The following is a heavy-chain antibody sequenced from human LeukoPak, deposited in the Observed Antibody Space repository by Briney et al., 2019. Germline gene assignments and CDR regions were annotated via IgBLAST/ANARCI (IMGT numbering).Heavy chain of an antibody. CDR2: IYYSGST. J-gene: IGHJ4*02. V-gene: IGHV4-59*12. D-gene: IGHD4-17*01. Sequence: SEALSLTCTVSGGSISSYYWSWIRQPPGKGLEWIGYIYYSGSTNYNPSLKSRVTISVDRSKNQFALKLSSVTAADTAVYYCARSGSYGDYVYDYWGQGTLVTVSS. CDR3: ARSGSYGDYVYDY. CDR1: GGSISSYY.